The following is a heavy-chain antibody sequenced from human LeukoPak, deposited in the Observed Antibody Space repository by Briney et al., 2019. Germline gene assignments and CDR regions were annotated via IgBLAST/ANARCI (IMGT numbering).Heavy chain of an antibody. Sequence: SETLSLTCTVYSGSISSSSYYCGWIRQPPGKGLERFVRIYYSCSTYYNPTLKRRATISVDTTKNQFSLTLSYVTAADTAVYYCARHAGGYDRELDYWGQGTLVTVSA. J-gene: IGHJ4*02. V-gene: IGHV4-39*01. CDR1: SGSISSSSYY. D-gene: IGHD5-12*01. CDR3: ARHAGGYDRELDY. CDR2: IYYSCST.